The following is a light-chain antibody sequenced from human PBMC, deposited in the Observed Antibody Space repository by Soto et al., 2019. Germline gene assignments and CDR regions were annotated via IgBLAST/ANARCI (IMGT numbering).Light chain of an antibody. V-gene: IGLV2-14*01. CDR1: SSDAGGYSY. CDR2: DVS. Sequence: LTQPASVSGSPGQSIAISCTGTSSDAGGYSYVSWYQQQPGKAPKLVISDVSNRPSGVSDRFSGSKSGNTASLTISGLQTEDEADYYCASYTTSSTYVFGTGTKVTVL. J-gene: IGLJ1*01. CDR3: ASYTTSSTYV.